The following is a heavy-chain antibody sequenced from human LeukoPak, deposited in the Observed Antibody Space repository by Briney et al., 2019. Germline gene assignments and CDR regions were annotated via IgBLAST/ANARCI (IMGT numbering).Heavy chain of an antibody. CDR2: LSAYNGNT. CDR3: ARVIGWYSYLDGMDV. CDR1: GYTFTSYG. D-gene: IGHD5-18*01. V-gene: IGHV1-18*01. Sequence: ASVKVSCKASGYTFTSYGISWVRQAPGQGLEWMGWLSAYNGNTNYAQKLQGRVTMTTDTSTSTAYMELGSLRSDDTAVYYCARVIGWYSYLDGMDVWGQGTTVTVSS. J-gene: IGHJ6*02.